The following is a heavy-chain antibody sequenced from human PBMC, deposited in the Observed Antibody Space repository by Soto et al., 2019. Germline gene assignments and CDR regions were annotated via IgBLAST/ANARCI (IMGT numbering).Heavy chain of an antibody. CDR2: IYPGDSDT. Sequence: GESLKISCKGSGYSFTSYWIGWVRQMPGKGLEWMGIIYPGDSDTRYSPSFQGQVTISADKSISTAYLQWSSLKASDTAMYYCARREYYDSSGYYRDKYFDYWGQGTLVTVSS. CDR1: GYSFTSYW. CDR3: ARREYYDSSGYYRDKYFDY. V-gene: IGHV5-51*01. J-gene: IGHJ4*02. D-gene: IGHD3-22*01.